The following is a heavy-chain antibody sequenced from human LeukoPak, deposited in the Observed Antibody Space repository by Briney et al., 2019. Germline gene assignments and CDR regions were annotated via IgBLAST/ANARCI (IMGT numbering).Heavy chain of an antibody. V-gene: IGHV1-3*01. CDR1: GYTFTNYA. Sequence: GALVKVSCKASGYTFTNYALHWLRQAPGQRPEWMGWITAGNGNTKYSQNFQGRVTITRDTSASTAYMELSSLRSEDTAVYYCASLLGVRGVIRYYFDYWGQGTLVTVSS. CDR3: ASLLGVRGVIRYYFDY. J-gene: IGHJ4*02. D-gene: IGHD3-10*01. CDR2: ITAGNGNT.